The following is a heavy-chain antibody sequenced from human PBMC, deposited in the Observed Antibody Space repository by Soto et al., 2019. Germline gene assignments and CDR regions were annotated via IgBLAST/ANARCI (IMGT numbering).Heavy chain of an antibody. CDR3: AKRRYFDWSQFDP. V-gene: IGHV3-23*01. J-gene: IGHJ5*02. CDR1: GFSFSSNA. Sequence: PGGSLRLSCAASGFSFSSNAMSWVRQAPGKGLEWVSGISGSGGATYYADSVKGRFTISRDNSKNMLYLQMNSLRAEDTAVYYCAKRRYFDWSQFDPWGQGTLVTVSS. CDR2: ISGSGGAT. D-gene: IGHD3-9*01.